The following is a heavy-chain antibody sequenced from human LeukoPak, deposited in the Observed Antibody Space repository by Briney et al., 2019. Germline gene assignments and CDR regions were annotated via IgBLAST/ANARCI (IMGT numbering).Heavy chain of an antibody. CDR2: ISSSSSYI. Sequence: GGSLRLSCAASGFTFSSYSMNWVRQAPGKGLEWVSSISSSSSYIYYADSVKGRFTISRDNAKTSLYLQMNSLRAEDTAVYYCARGPACWRWTPTCPIYFDYWGQGTLVTVSS. CDR3: ARGPACWRWTPTCPIYFDY. V-gene: IGHV3-21*01. D-gene: IGHD5-24*01. CDR1: GFTFSSYS. J-gene: IGHJ4*02.